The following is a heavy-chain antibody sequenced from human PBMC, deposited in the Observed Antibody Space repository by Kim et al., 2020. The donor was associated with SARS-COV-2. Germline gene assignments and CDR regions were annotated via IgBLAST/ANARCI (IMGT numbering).Heavy chain of an antibody. V-gene: IGHV3-33*08. CDR3: AIDPLRTLGLWESVTYCFGY. CDR1: GFTFSNYG. D-gene: IGHD3-16*01. J-gene: IGHJ4*02. Sequence: GGSLRLSCAASGFTFSNYGMHWVRQAPGKGLEWVAVIWYDGDNKYYADSVKGRFTISRDNSKNTLYLQMNSLRAEDTAVYYCAIDPLRTLGLWESVTYCFGYWGPGTLVPV. CDR2: IWYDGDNK.